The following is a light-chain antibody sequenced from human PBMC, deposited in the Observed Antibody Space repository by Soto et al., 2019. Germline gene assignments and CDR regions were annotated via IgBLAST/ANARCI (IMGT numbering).Light chain of an antibody. J-gene: IGLJ1*01. CDR2: EVS. Sequence: QSALTQPASVSGSPGQSITISCTGTSSDVGGRQYVSWYQQHPGKAPKLMIYEVSNRPSGVSNRFSASKSGNTASLTISGLQAEDEADYYCSSYTDSRPYVCGNGTNDT. CDR1: SSDVGGRQY. V-gene: IGLV2-14*01. CDR3: SSYTDSRPYV.